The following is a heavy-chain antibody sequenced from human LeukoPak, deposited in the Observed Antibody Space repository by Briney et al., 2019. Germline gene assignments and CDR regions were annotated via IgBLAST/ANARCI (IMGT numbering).Heavy chain of an antibody. J-gene: IGHJ6*04. D-gene: IGHD3-10*02. CDR3: AELGITMIGGV. CDR1: GFTFSSYW. V-gene: IGHV3-74*01. CDR2: IDSDGSST. Sequence: GGSLRLSCAASGFTFSSYWMHWVRQAPGKGLVWVSRIDSDGSSTNYADSVKGRFTISRDNAKNSLYLQMNSLRAEDTAVYYCAELGITMIGGVWGKGTTVTISS.